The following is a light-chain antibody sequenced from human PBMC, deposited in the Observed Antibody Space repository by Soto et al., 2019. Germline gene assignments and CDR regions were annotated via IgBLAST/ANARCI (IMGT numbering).Light chain of an antibody. V-gene: IGKV3-11*01. CDR2: AAS. CDR3: HQRSNWPLT. J-gene: IGKJ4*01. CDR1: QSVNIY. Sequence: EIVLTQSPATLSLSPGERATLSCRASQSVNIYLAWYQQKPGQAPRLLIYAASNRAAGVPTRFSGSGSGTDFTLTINSLEPEEFAVYYCHQRSNWPLTFGGGTKVEIK.